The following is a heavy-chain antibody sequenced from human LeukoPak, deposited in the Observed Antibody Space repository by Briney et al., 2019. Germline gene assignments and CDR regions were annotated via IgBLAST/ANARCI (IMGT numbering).Heavy chain of an antibody. J-gene: IGHJ2*01. D-gene: IGHD6-13*01. Sequence: PSETLSLICTVSGGSISSFYWSWIRQPPGKGLEWIGYTYYSGSTNYNPSLKSRVTISVDTSKNQFSLKLSSVTAADTAVYYCARVYYSNSYDYWYFDLWGRGTLVTVSS. CDR2: TYYSGST. CDR1: GGSISSFY. CDR3: ARVYYSNSYDYWYFDL. V-gene: IGHV4-59*01.